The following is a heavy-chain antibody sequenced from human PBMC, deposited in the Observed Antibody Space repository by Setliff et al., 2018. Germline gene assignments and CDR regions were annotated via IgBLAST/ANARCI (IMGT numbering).Heavy chain of an antibody. Sequence: PSETLSLTCTVSGGSISSSSYYWGWIRQPPGKGLEWIGSIYYSGSTYYNPSLKSRVTISVDTSKNQFSLKLSSVTAADTAVYYCARDRITIFGVVIPFDYRGQGTLVTVSS. CDR3: ARDRITIFGVVIPFDY. CDR1: GGSISSSSYY. D-gene: IGHD3-3*01. J-gene: IGHJ4*02. CDR2: IYYSGST. V-gene: IGHV4-39*07.